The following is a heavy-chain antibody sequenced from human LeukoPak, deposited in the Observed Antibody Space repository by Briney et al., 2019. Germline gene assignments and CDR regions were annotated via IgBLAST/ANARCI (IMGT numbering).Heavy chain of an antibody. V-gene: IGHV3-23*01. Sequence: GGSLRLSCAASGFTFSSYAMSWVRQAPGKGQEWVSAISGSGGSTYYADSVKGRFTISRDNSKNTLYLQMNSLRAEDTAVYYCAKGGATYYYGSGSYYKTPFDYWGQGTLVTVPS. J-gene: IGHJ4*02. D-gene: IGHD3-10*01. CDR1: GFTFSSYA. CDR3: AKGGATYYYGSGSYYKTPFDY. CDR2: ISGSGGST.